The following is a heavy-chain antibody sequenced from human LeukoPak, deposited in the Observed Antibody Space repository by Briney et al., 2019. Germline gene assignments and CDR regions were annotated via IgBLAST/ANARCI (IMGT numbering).Heavy chain of an antibody. CDR2: INTNTGNP. D-gene: IGHD3-22*01. J-gene: IGHJ3*01. CDR3: ARLYWYYYDNGPGGSDAFDF. Sequence: ASVKVSCKTSGYTFTNYAMNWVRQAPGQGLEWMGWINTNTGNPTYAQDFTGRFVFSLNTSVSTAYLQISSLKAEDTAVYYCARLYWYYYDNGPGGSDAFDFWGQGTMVTVSS. V-gene: IGHV7-4-1*02. CDR1: GYTFTNYA.